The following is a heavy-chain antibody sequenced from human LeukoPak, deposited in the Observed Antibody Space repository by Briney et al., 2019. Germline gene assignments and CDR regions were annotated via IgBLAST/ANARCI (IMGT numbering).Heavy chain of an antibody. Sequence: TTSETLSLTCTVSGGSISSGGYYWSWIRQHPGKGLEWIGYIYYSGSTYYNPSLKSRVSISVDTSKNQFSLKLSSVTAADTAVYYCARSPATAMGEPYYFDYWGQGTLVTVSS. D-gene: IGHD5-18*01. J-gene: IGHJ4*02. V-gene: IGHV4-31*03. CDR3: ARSPATAMGEPYYFDY. CDR2: IYYSGST. CDR1: GGSISSGGYY.